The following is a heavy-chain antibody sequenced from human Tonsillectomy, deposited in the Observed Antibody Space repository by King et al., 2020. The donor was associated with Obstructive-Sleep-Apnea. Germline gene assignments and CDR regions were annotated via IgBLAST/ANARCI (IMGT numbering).Heavy chain of an antibody. V-gene: IGHV1-24*01. Sequence: QLVQSGAEVKKPGASVKVSCKVSGYTLTGLFMHRVRQAPVKRLEWVGGFDPEDGEKIYSQKLQGRVTMTADTTTNTAYMELSSLRSEETAVYYCATDTWGATTNYYYYGMDVWGQGTTVTVSS. CDR1: GYTLTGLF. D-gene: IGHD1-26*01. J-gene: IGHJ6*02. CDR3: ATDTWGATTNYYYYGMDV. CDR2: FDPEDGEK.